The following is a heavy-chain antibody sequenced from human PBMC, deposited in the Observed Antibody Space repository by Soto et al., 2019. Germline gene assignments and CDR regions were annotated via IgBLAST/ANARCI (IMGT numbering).Heavy chain of an antibody. V-gene: IGHV3-15*01. CDR3: TTDTGFFGVVIGYY. CDR1: GFTLSNAW. J-gene: IGHJ4*02. D-gene: IGHD3-3*01. CDR2: IKSKTDGGAT. Sequence: EVQLVESGGGLVKPGGSLRLSCAASGFTLSNAWMSWVRQAPGKGLEWVGRIKSKTDGGATDYAAPVKGRFTISRDDSKNTLYLQMNSLKTEDTAVYYCTTDTGFFGVVIGYYWGQGTLVTVSS.